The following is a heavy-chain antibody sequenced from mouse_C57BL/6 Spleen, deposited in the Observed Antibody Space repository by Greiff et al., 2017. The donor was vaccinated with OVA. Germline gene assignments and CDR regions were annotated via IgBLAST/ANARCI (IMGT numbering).Heavy chain of an antibody. CDR3: TNSIYYGNGGYFDV. V-gene: IGHV1-15*01. CDR1: GYTFTDYE. Sequence: QVQLKQSGAELVRPGASVTLSCKASGYTFTDYEMHWVKQTPVHGLEWIGAIDPETGGTAYNQKFKGKAILTADKSSSTAYMELRSLTSEDSAVYYCTNSIYYGNGGYFDVWGTGTTVTVSS. CDR2: IDPETGGT. D-gene: IGHD2-1*01. J-gene: IGHJ1*03.